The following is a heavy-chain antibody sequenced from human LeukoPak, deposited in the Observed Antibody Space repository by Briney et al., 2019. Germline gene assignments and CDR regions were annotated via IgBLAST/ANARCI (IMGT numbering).Heavy chain of an antibody. V-gene: IGHV3-9*01. CDR1: GFTFDDYA. CDR2: ISWNSGSI. D-gene: IGHD3-16*01. J-gene: IGHJ6*02. Sequence: GRSLRLSCAASGFTFDDYAMHWVRQTPGKGLEWVSGISWNSGSIGYADSVKGRFTISRDNAKNSLYLQMNSLRTEDTALYYCARGAYVGDYYYYGMDVWGQGTTVTVSS. CDR3: ARGAYVGDYYYYGMDV.